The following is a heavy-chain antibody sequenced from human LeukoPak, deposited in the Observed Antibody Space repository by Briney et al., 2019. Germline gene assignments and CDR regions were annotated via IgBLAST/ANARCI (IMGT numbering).Heavy chain of an antibody. J-gene: IGHJ6*02. Sequence: TGGSLRLSCAASGFDFNLYWMSWVRQAPGKGLEWVANINQDGSETYYVDSVKGRLTISRDNAKNTLFLQMNSLRAEDTAVFYCARAGGPHTVDVWGQGTTVTVSS. D-gene: IGHD2-8*02. CDR2: INQDGSET. CDR3: ARAGGPHTVDV. V-gene: IGHV3-7*01. CDR1: GFDFNLYW.